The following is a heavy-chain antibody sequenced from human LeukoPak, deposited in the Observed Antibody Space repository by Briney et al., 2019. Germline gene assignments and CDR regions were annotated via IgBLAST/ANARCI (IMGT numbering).Heavy chain of an antibody. J-gene: IGHJ4*02. V-gene: IGHV4-39*01. Sequence: PSETLSLSCTVSGGSISSSSYYWGWIRQPPGKGLEWIGSIYYSGSTYYNPSLKSRVTISVDTSKNQFSLKLSSVTAADTAVYYCASDSLRPLWGQGTLVTVSS. CDR2: IYYSGST. CDR3: ASDSLRPL. D-gene: IGHD2-21*01. CDR1: GGSISSSSYY.